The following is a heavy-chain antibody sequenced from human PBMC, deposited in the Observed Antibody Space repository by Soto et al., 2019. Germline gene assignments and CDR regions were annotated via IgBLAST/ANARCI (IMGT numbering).Heavy chain of an antibody. CDR2: IIPIFHTT. V-gene: IGHV1-69*01. D-gene: IGHD3-16*01. CDR1: GDTFSRNA. J-gene: IGHJ3*01. Sequence: QVQLVQSGAEVKKPGSSVKVSCKASGDTFSRNAMSWVRQAPGQGLEWMGGIIPIFHTTNYAQKFQGRVTISADEPTRTAYRALSGLTYEDTDLYYCARGETSLGVWCQGTTVTVSS. CDR3: ARGETSLGV.